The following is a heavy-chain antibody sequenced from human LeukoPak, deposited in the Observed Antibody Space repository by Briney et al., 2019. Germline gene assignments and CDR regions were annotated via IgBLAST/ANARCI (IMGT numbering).Heavy chain of an antibody. CDR3: ASGGWYKYWYFDL. Sequence: SETLSLTCTVSGGSISSYYWSWIRQPPGKGLEWIGYIYYSGSTNYNPSLKSRVTISVDTSKNQFSLKLSSVTAADTAVYYCASGGWYKYWYFDLWGRGTLVTVSS. D-gene: IGHD6-19*01. CDR1: GGSISSYY. J-gene: IGHJ2*01. CDR2: IYYSGST. V-gene: IGHV4-59*01.